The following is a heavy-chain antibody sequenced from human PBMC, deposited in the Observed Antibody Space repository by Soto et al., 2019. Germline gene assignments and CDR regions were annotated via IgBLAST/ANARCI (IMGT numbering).Heavy chain of an antibody. Sequence: GESLKISCKGSGYSFTIYWIGWVRQMPGKGLEWMGIIYPGDSDTRYSPSFQGQVTISADKSISTAYLQWSSLKASDTAMYYCARRGYCSSTSCPAYGMDVWGQGTTVTVSS. CDR3: ARRGYCSSTSCPAYGMDV. CDR2: IYPGDSDT. CDR1: GYSFTIYW. D-gene: IGHD2-2*01. V-gene: IGHV5-51*01. J-gene: IGHJ6*02.